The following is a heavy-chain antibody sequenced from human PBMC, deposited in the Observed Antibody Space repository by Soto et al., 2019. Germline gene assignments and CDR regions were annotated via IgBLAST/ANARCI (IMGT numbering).Heavy chain of an antibody. V-gene: IGHV3-9*01. Sequence: EVQLVESGGGLVQPGRSLRLSCAASGFTFNDYGTHWVRQAPGKGLEWVSGISWNSGSIAYADSVKGRFTISRDNAKNSLYLQMNSLRAEDTALYYCAKARSIAAVFWGGDAFDVWGQGTMVTVSS. D-gene: IGHD6-13*01. CDR1: GFTFNDYG. CDR2: ISWNSGSI. CDR3: AKARSIAAVFWGGDAFDV. J-gene: IGHJ3*01.